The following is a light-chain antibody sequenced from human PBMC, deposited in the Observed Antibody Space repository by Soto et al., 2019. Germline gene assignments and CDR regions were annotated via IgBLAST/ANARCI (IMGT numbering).Light chain of an antibody. V-gene: IGLV2-23*01. CDR3: CSYADSSTRFV. CDR2: EGS. Sequence: QSALTQPASVTGSPGQSITISCTGTRSDVGSYNLVSWYQHHPGKAPKLMIYEGSKRPSGVSNRFSGSKSGNTASLTISGLQAEDEADYYCCSYADSSTRFVFGTGTKVTVL. J-gene: IGLJ1*01. CDR1: RSDVGSYNL.